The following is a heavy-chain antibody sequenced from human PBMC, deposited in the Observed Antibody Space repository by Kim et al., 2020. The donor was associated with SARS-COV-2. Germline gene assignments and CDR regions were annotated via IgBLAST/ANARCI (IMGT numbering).Heavy chain of an antibody. D-gene: IGHD2-21*01. V-gene: IGHV1-69*13. CDR1: GGTFSSYA. Sequence: SVKVSCKASGGTFSSYAISWVRQAPGQGLEWMGGIIPIFGTANYAQKFQGRVTITADESTSTAYMELSSLRSEDTAVYYCARPLPSPYCGGDCYFDAFDIWGQGTLVTVSS. J-gene: IGHJ3*02. CDR3: ARPLPSPYCGGDCYFDAFDI. CDR2: IIPIFGTA.